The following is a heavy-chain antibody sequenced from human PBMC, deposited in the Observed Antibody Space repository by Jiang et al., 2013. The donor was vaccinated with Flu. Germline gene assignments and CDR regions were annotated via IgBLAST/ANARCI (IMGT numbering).Heavy chain of an antibody. D-gene: IGHD6-13*01. CDR3: ARDRRISSWYGSYYYYGMDV. J-gene: IGHJ6*02. Sequence: SGAEVKKPGSSVKVSCKASGGTFSSYAISWVRQAPGQGLEWMGGIIPIFGTANYAQKFQGRVTITADESTSTAYMELSSLRSEDTAVYYCARDRRISSWYGSYYYYGMDVWGQGTTVTVSS. CDR1: GGTFSSYA. V-gene: IGHV1-69*01. CDR2: IIPIFGTA.